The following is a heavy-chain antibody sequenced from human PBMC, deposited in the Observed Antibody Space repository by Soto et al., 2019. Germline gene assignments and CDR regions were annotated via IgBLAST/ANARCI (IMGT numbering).Heavy chain of an antibody. Sequence: ASVKVSCKASGYTFTGYYTHWVRQAPGQGLEWMGWINPNSGGTNYAQKFQGRVTMTRDTSISTAYMELSRLRSDDTAVYYCARDYRPLDSGFLFVGARSGSYVSGMDVWGQGTTVTVSS. D-gene: IGHD1-26*01. CDR1: GYTFTGYY. CDR2: INPNSGGT. CDR3: ARDYRPLDSGFLFVGARSGSYVSGMDV. V-gene: IGHV1-2*02. J-gene: IGHJ6*02.